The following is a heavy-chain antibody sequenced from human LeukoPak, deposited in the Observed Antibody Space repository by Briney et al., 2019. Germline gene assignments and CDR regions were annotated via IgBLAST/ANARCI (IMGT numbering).Heavy chain of an antibody. J-gene: IGHJ6*03. D-gene: IGHD2-15*01. V-gene: IGHV4-39*07. CDR3: ARRVDYYYYMDV. CDR1: GGSISSSSYY. CDR2: IYYSGST. Sequence: SETPSLTCTVSGGSISSSSYYWGWIRQPPGKGLEWIGSIYYSGSTYYNPSLKSRVTISVDTSKNQFSLKLSSVTAADTAVYYCARRVDYYYYMDVWGKGTTVTVSS.